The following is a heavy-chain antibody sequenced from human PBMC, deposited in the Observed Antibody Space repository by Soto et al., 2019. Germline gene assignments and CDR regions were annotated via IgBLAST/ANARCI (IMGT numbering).Heavy chain of an antibody. V-gene: IGHV1-8*01. Sequence: QVQLVQSGAEVKKPGASVKVSCKASGYTFTSYDINWVRQATGQGLEWMGWMNPNSGNTGYAQKFQGRVTLTRNTSISTAYMELRSLRSEDTAVYYCARGLRDTIFGVVRFDPWGQGTLVTVSS. CDR2: MNPNSGNT. D-gene: IGHD3-3*01. CDR3: ARGLRDTIFGVVRFDP. CDR1: GYTFTSYD. J-gene: IGHJ5*02.